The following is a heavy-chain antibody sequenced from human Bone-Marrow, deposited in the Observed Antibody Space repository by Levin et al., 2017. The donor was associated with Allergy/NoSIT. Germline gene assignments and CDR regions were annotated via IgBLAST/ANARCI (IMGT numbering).Heavy chain of an antibody. D-gene: IGHD5-24*01. J-gene: IGHJ2*01. CDR2: ITPSGETT. CDR1: GFTFSDAS. CDR3: ARDPPRRDAYNFDL. Sequence: RGESLKISCAASGFTFSDASMAWMRQTPGKGLEWVTYITPSGETTYYADAVKGRFTISRDNAKNALYLQMNSLRADDTAVYFCARDPPRRDAYNFDLWGRGTQVTVSS. V-gene: IGHV3-11*01.